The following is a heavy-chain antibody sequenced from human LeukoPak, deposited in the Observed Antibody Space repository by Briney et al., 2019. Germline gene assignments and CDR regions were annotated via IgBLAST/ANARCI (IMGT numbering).Heavy chain of an antibody. D-gene: IGHD1-7*01. CDR2: INDSGRI. Sequence: SETLSLTCAVYGGSFSNYYWSWIRQPPGKGLEWIGEINDSGRINYNPSLMSRVTVSVDTSKNQFSLRLTSVTATDTAVYYCARRWNYGRNYYIDVWGNGATVSVSS. CDR1: GGSFSNYY. V-gene: IGHV4-34*01. J-gene: IGHJ6*03. CDR3: ARRWNYGRNYYIDV.